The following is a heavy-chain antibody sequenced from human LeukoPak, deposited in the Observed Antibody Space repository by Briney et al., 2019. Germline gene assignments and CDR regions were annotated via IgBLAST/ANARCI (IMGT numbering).Heavy chain of an antibody. J-gene: IGHJ6*02. Sequence: SETLSLTCTVSVGSISSYYWSWIRQPPGKGREWIGYIYYSGSTNYNPSLKSRVTISVDTSNNQFSLKLSSVTAADPAVYYCARVREIAGYYGMDVWGQGTTVTVSS. CDR2: IYYSGST. D-gene: IGHD5-24*01. CDR1: VGSISSYY. CDR3: ARVREIAGYYGMDV. V-gene: IGHV4-59*01.